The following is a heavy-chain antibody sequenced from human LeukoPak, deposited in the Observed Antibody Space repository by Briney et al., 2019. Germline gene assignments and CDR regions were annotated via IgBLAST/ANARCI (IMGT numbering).Heavy chain of an antibody. D-gene: IGHD6-13*01. J-gene: IGHJ3*02. CDR1: GYTFTGYY. V-gene: IGHV1-2*02. Sequence: ASVKVSCKASGYTFTGYYMHWVRQAPGQGLEWMGWINPNSGGTNYAQKFQDRVTMTRDTSISTAYMELSRLRSDDTAVYYCTRGIAALLDAFDIWGQGTMVTVSS. CDR2: INPNSGGT. CDR3: TRGIAALLDAFDI.